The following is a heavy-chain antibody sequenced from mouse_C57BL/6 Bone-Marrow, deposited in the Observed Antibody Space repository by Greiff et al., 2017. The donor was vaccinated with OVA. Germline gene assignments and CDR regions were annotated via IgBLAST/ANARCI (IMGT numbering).Heavy chain of an antibody. CDR2: INPSSGYT. Sequence: VQLQESGAELAKHGASVKLSCKASGYTFTSYWMHWVKQRPGQGLEWIGYINPSSGYTKYNQKFKDKATLTADKSSSTAYMQLSSLTYEDSAVYYCAHYDYDKDFDYWGQGTTLTVSS. V-gene: IGHV1-7*01. CDR1: GYTFTSYW. CDR3: AHYDYDKDFDY. J-gene: IGHJ2*01. D-gene: IGHD2-4*01.